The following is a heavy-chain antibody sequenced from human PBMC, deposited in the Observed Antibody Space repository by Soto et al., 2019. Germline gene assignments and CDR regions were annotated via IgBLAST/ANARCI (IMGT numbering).Heavy chain of an antibody. Sequence: GGSLRISFVASGFMFRNYGMHWIRQAPGKVLEWLAVISYDGIDDFYADSVKGRFTISRDNSKNTLYLQMNSLRAEDTPVSYCANHPIEMGAFSIYYFKYWGDGTLDNVSS. CDR3: ANHPIEMGAFSIYYFKY. D-gene: IGHD3-3*02. V-gene: IGHV3-30*18. CDR2: ISYDGIDD. J-gene: IGHJ4*01. CDR1: GFMFRNYG.